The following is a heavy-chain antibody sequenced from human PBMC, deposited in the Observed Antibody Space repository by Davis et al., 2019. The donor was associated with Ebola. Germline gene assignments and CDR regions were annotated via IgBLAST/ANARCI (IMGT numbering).Heavy chain of an antibody. Sequence: PSETLSLTCTVSGGSISSGSYYWSWIRQPAGKGLEWIGHIYTSGSTNYNPSLKSRVTISVDTSKNQFSLKLSSVTAADTAVYYCARSPSLYYDFWSGYYGNYYYYGMDVWGQGTTVTVSS. CDR1: GGSISSGSYY. CDR2: IYTSGST. J-gene: IGHJ6*02. D-gene: IGHD3-3*01. CDR3: ARSPSLYYDFWSGYYGNYYYYGMDV. V-gene: IGHV4-61*09.